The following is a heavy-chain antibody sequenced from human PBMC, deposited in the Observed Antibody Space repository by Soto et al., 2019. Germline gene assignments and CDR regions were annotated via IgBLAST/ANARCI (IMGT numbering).Heavy chain of an antibody. CDR3: ASGQQDVRNY. V-gene: IGHV4-30-2*01. Sequence: SETLSLTCAVSGGSISSGGYSWSWIRQPPGKGLEWIGYIYHSGSTYYNPSLKSRVTISVDRSKNQFSLKLSSVTAADTAVYSCASGQQDVRNYWGQGTLVTVS. CDR2: IYHSGST. J-gene: IGHJ4*02. CDR1: GGSISSGGYS. D-gene: IGHD6-13*01.